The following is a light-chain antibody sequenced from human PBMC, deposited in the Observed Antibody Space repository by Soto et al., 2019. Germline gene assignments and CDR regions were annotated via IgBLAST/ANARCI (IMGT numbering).Light chain of an antibody. CDR2: DVS. CDR1: SSDVGGYNY. V-gene: IGLV2-14*01. Sequence: QSALTQPASVSGSPGQSIAISCTGTSSDVGGYNYVSWYQQHPGKAPKLMIYDVSDRPSGVSDRFSGSKSGNTASLTISGLQAEDEADYYCSSYTISSTYVFGTGPKVTAL. J-gene: IGLJ1*01. CDR3: SSYTISSTYV.